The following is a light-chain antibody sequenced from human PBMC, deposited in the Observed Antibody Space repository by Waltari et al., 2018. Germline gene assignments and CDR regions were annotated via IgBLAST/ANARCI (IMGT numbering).Light chain of an antibody. V-gene: IGKV1-39*01. CDR3: QHNYGTPPT. Sequence: DIQMTQSPSSLSASVGDRVTSTCRASENVNNYLSWYQQKPGKAPNLLIYEASTLQSGVPSRFSGSASGTEYIFTISSLQSEDVATYYCQHNYGTPPTFGGGTKVEIK. J-gene: IGKJ4*01. CDR1: ENVNNY. CDR2: EAS.